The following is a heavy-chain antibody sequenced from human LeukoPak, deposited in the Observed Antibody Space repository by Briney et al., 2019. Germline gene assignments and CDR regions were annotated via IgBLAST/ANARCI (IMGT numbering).Heavy chain of an antibody. CDR3: ARHGLMFFMDV. CDR1: GGSISSSSYY. J-gene: IGHJ6*03. CDR2: IYYSGST. Sequence: KPSETLSLTCTVSGGSISSSSYYWGWIRQPPGKGLEWIGSIYYSGSTYYNPSLKSRVTISVDTSKNQFSLKLSSVTAADTAVYYCARHGLMFFMDVWGKGTTVTISS. D-gene: IGHD3-10*02. V-gene: IGHV4-39*01.